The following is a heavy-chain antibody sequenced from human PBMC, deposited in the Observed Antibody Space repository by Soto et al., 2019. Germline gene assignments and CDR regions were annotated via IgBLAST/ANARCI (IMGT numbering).Heavy chain of an antibody. J-gene: IGHJ4*02. CDR2: IYYSGST. Sequence: SETLSLTCTVSGGSVSSGSYYWSWIRQPPGKGLEWIGYIYYSGSTNYNPSLKSRVAISVDTSKNQFSLKLSSVTAADTAVYYCARADEYYDSSGYYPGFLYWGQGTLVTVSS. CDR3: ARADEYYDSSGYYPGFLY. CDR1: GGSVSSGSYY. V-gene: IGHV4-61*01. D-gene: IGHD3-22*01.